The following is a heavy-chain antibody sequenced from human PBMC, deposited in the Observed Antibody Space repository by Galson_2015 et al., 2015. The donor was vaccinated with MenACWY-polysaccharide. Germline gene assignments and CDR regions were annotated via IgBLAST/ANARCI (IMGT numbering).Heavy chain of an antibody. CDR3: ARADSYNWFDP. Sequence: ETLSLTCTVSGGSVTSHYWTWIRQPPGKGLEWIGYIHNGGSSNYSPSLKSRVTMSVDTSKNQFSLKLSSVTAADTAVYYCARADSYNWFDPWGQGTLVTVSS. V-gene: IGHV4-59*02. CDR1: GGSVTSHY. CDR2: IHNGGSS. J-gene: IGHJ5*02.